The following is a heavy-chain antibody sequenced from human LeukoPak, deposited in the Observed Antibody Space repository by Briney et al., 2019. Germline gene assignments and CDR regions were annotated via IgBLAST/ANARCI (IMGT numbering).Heavy chain of an antibody. CDR3: ARGRSYNDY. D-gene: IGHD1-26*01. V-gene: IGHV3-30-3*01. CDR1: RFTFTTYA. CDR2: ISYDGSNK. Sequence: GRSLRLSCVASRFTFTTYAMHWVRQAPGKGLEWVAVISYDGSNKYYADSVKGRFTISRDNAKNTLYLQMNSLRAEDTAVYYCARGRSYNDYWGQGTLVTVSS. J-gene: IGHJ4*02.